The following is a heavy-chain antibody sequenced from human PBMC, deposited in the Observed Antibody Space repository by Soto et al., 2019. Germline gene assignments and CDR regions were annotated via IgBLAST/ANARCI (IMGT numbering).Heavy chain of an antibody. CDR2: INHSGST. D-gene: IGHD3-22*01. J-gene: IGHJ5*02. CDR3: ARASPDYYDSSGYPTGFDP. V-gene: IGHV4-34*01. Sequence: PSETLSLTCAVYGGSFSGYYWSWIRQPPGKGLEWIGEINHSGSTNYNPSLKSRVTISVDTSKNQFSLKLSSVTAADTAVYYCARASPDYYDSSGYPTGFDPWGQGTLVTVSS. CDR1: GGSFSGYY.